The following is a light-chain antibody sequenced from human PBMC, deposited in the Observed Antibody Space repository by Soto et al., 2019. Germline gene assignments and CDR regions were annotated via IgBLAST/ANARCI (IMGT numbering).Light chain of an antibody. J-gene: IGLJ1*01. CDR2: EVS. CDR1: SSDVGGYND. V-gene: IGLV2-8*01. Sequence: QSVLTQPPSASGSPGQSVTISCTGTSSDVGGYNDVSWYQQHPGKAPKLIIYEVSKRPSGVPDRFSGSKSGNTASLTVSGLQAEDEADYYCSSFAGRTPYVFGTGTKGTVL. CDR3: SSFAGRTPYV.